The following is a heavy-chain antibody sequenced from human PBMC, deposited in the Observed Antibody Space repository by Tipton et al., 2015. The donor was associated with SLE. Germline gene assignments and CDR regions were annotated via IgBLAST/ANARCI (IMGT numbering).Heavy chain of an antibody. J-gene: IGHJ5*02. CDR2: IYTSGST. D-gene: IGHD2-8*01. V-gene: IGHV4-61*02. Sequence: TLSLTCTVSGGSISSGSYYWSWIRQPAGKGLEWIGRIYTSGSTNYNPSLKSRVTTSVDTSKNQFSLKLSSVTAADTAVYYCAGLMVYAIAPSGWFDPWGQGTLVTVSS. CDR1: GGSISSGSYY. CDR3: AGLMVYAIAPSGWFDP.